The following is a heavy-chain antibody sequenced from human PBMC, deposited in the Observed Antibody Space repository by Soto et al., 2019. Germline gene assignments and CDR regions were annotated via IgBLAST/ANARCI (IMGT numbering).Heavy chain of an antibody. V-gene: IGHV1-18*01. CDR3: ATSYDSGFDR. J-gene: IGHJ5*02. D-gene: IGHD3-3*01. CDR2: ITPNNGYT. Sequence: QLQLMQSGGEAKNPGASVKVSCEASGYSFSTYAISWLRQAPGQGLEWMGLITPNNGYTNYAQKFQGTLILTTDITSSTAYMELTSLRYDDTAMYSCATSYDSGFDRWGQGTLVSV. CDR1: GYSFSTYA.